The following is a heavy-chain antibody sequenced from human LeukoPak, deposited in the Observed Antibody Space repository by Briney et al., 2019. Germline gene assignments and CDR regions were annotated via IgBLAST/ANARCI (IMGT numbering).Heavy chain of an antibody. CDR3: ARDRGQLGAWDYFDY. V-gene: IGHV4-4*07. Sequence: SETLSLTCTVSGGSISSYYWSWIRQTAGKGLEWIGRMYPSGSTNYNASLKSRVTMSVDTSKNQFSLRLTSVTAADTAVYYCARDRGQLGAWDYFDYWGQGTLVTVSS. D-gene: IGHD6-6*01. CDR1: GGSISSYY. J-gene: IGHJ4*02. CDR2: MYPSGST.